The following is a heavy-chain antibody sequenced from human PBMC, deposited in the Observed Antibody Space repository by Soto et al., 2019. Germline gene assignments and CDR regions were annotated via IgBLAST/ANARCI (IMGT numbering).Heavy chain of an antibody. V-gene: IGHV1-2*04. D-gene: IGHD6-13*01. CDR2: INPNSGGT. CDR1: GYTFTDYE. Sequence: ASVKVSCKASGYTFTDYEMHWVRQSPGQGLEWMGWINPNSGGTNYAQKFQGWVTMTRDTSISTAYMELSRLRSDDTAVYYCARIGQDSSSMGLFSPWGQGTLVTVSS. J-gene: IGHJ5*02. CDR3: ARIGQDSSSMGLFSP.